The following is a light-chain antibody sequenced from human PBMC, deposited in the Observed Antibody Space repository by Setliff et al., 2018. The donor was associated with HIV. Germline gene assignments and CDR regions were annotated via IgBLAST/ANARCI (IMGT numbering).Light chain of an antibody. CDR1: SSDVGGYNY. Sequence: SVLTQPASVSGSPGQSITISCTGTSSDVGGYNYVSWYQQHPGKAPKLMIYDVSKRPSGVSNRFSGSKSGNTASLTISGLQAEDEADYHCSSYTSSSTLKIFGGGTKVTVL. CDR2: DVS. CDR3: SSYTSSSTLKI. J-gene: IGLJ2*01. V-gene: IGLV2-14*01.